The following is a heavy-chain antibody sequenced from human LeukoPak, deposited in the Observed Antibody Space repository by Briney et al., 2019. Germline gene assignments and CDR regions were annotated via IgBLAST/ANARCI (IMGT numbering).Heavy chain of an antibody. J-gene: IGHJ4*02. CDR2: IIPIFGTA. D-gene: IGHD2-2*02. CDR3: ALPGGDIVVVSAAIAAFDY. CDR1: GGTFSSYA. Sequence: GASVKVSCKASGGTFSSYAISWVRQAPGQGLEWMGGIIPIFGTANYAQKFQGRVTITADESTSTAYMELSSLRSEDTAVYYCALPGGDIVVVSAAIAAFDYWGQGTLVTVSS. V-gene: IGHV1-69*13.